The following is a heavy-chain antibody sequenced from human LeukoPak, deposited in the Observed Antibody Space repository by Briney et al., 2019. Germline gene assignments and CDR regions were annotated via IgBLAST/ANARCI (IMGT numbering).Heavy chain of an antibody. D-gene: IGHD5-12*01. J-gene: IGHJ4*02. V-gene: IGHV3-33*01. CDR1: GFTFSSYG. Sequence: PGGSLGLSCVTSGFTFSSYGMHWVRQAPGKGLQWVARITSDGSIQQYADSVRGRFTISRDSSKNTLYLQMNSLGAEDTAMYSCTREGGGYEIDYWGQGTLVIVSS. CDR3: TREGGGYEIDY. CDR2: ITSDGSIQ.